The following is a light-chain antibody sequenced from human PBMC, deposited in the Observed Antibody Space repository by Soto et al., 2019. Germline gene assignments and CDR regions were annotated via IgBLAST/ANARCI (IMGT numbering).Light chain of an antibody. J-gene: IGKJ1*01. V-gene: IGKV3-20*01. CDR1: QSVSSY. Sequence: ETVLTQSPGTLSLSPGERATLSCRASQSVSSYLAWYQQKPGQAPRLLIYGASSRATGIPDRFSGSGSGTDFTLTISRLEPEDFAVYYCQQYGKSPRTFGQGTKVEIK. CDR3: QQYGKSPRT. CDR2: GAS.